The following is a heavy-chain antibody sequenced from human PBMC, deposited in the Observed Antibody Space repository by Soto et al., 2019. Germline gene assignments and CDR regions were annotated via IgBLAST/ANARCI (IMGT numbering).Heavy chain of an antibody. CDR1: GFIFSDYY. V-gene: IGHV3-11*01. J-gene: IGHJ5*02. CDR3: ARGRGGGNGYGSNWFDP. CDR2: ISSGGGST. D-gene: IGHD5-18*01. Sequence: QVQLVESGGGLVKPGGSLRLSCAASGFIFSDYYMNWIRRAPGKGLEWVSYISSGGGSTYYADSVKGRFTISRDNAKNSLYLQRNSRRADDTAVYYWARGRGGGNGYGSNWFDPWGQGTLVTVSS.